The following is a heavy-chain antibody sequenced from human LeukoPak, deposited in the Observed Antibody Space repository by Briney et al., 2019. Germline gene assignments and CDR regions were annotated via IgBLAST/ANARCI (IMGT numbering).Heavy chain of an antibody. CDR2: ISSSSSYI. D-gene: IGHD6-13*01. V-gene: IGHV3-21*01. CDR3: ARDLTAAGFDY. CDR1: GFTFSSYS. Sequence: GGSLRLSCAASGFTFSSYSMNWVRQAPGKGLEWVSSISSSSSYIYYADPVKGRFTISRDNAKNSLYLQMNSLRAEDTAVYYCARDLTAAGFDYWGQGTLVTVSS. J-gene: IGHJ4*02.